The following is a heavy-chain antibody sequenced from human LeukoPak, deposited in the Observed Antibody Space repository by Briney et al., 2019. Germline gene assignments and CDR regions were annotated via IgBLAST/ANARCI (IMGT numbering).Heavy chain of an antibody. V-gene: IGHV3-30*04. CDR2: ISDGRSNK. CDR3: ARDHYDYVWGSYRQYYFDY. Sequence: GGSLRLSCAASGFAFSHYAMHWVRQAPGKGLEWVGVISDGRSNKYYADSVKGRFTISRDNSKNTLYLQMNSLRAEDTAVYYCARDHYDYVWGSYRQYYFDYWGQGTLVTVSS. CDR1: GFAFSHYA. D-gene: IGHD3-16*02. J-gene: IGHJ4*02.